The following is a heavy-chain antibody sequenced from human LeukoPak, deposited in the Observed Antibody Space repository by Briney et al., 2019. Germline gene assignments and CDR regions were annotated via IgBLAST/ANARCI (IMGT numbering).Heavy chain of an antibody. V-gene: IGHV3-48*03. CDR1: GFTFSSYE. CDR3: AREVYESRGQGAYYFDY. CDR2: ISSSGSTI. J-gene: IGHJ4*02. Sequence: GGSLRLSCAASGFTFSSYEMNWVRQAPGKGLEWVSYISSSGSTIYYADSVKGRFTISRDNAKNSLYLQMNSLRAEDTAVYYCAREVYESRGQGAYYFDYWGQGTLVTVSS. D-gene: IGHD3-22*01.